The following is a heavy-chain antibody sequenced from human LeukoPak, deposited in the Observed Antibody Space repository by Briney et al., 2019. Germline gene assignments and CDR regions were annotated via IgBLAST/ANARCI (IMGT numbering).Heavy chain of an antibody. CDR1: GYTFTSYA. Sequence: GASVKVSCKASGYTFTSYAMHWVRLAPGQRLEWMGWINAGNGNTKYSQKFQGRVTITRDTSASTAYMELSSLRSDDTAVYYCAKLYSSGWPLECMDVWGQGTTVTVSS. J-gene: IGHJ6*02. D-gene: IGHD6-19*01. CDR3: AKLYSSGWPLECMDV. V-gene: IGHV1-3*01. CDR2: INAGNGNT.